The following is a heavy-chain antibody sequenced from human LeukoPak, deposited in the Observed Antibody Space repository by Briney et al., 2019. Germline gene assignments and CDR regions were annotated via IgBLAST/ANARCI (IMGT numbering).Heavy chain of an antibody. CDR3: ASWRVDYGSGSKVDY. J-gene: IGHJ4*02. V-gene: IGHV4-4*02. CDR2: IYHSGST. D-gene: IGHD3-10*01. CDR1: GGSISRNKW. Sequence: PSETLSLTCAVSGGSISRNKWWTWVRQPPGKGLEWIGEIYHSGSTNYKSSLKNRVTISVDKSKNQFSLKLTSVTAADTAVYYCASWRVDYGSGSKVDYWGQGTLVSVSS.